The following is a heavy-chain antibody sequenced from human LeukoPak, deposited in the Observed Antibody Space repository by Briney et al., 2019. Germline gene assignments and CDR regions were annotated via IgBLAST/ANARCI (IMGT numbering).Heavy chain of an antibody. V-gene: IGHV3-23*01. Sequence: QSGGSLRLSCAASGFTFSSYAMSWVRQAPGKGLGWVSAISGSGGSTYYADSVKGRFTISRDNSKNTLYLQMNSLRAEDTAVYYCAKGIIAAAGYYAEYFQHWGQGTLVTVSS. CDR2: ISGSGGST. J-gene: IGHJ1*01. CDR1: GFTFSSYA. CDR3: AKGIIAAAGYYAEYFQH. D-gene: IGHD6-13*01.